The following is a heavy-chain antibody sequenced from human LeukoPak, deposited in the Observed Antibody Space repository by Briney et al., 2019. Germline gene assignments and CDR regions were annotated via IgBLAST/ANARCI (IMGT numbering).Heavy chain of an antibody. V-gene: IGHV4-4*09. D-gene: IGHD5-12*01. J-gene: IGHJ5*02. CDR1: GDSISNSF. Sequence: TSETLSLTCSVSGDSISNSFWAWIRQSPGKGLEWIGYFYTIGHAKYNPSLESRATISVDTSKNQFSLKLSSVTAADTAVYYCARGGYNSRRDNWFDPWGQGTLVTVSS. CDR2: FYTIGHA. CDR3: ARGGYNSRRDNWFDP.